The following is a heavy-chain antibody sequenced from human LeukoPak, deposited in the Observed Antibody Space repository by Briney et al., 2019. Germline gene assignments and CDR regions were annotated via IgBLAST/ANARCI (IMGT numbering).Heavy chain of an antibody. D-gene: IGHD6-13*01. V-gene: IGHV3-7*01. J-gene: IGHJ4*02. CDR2: TKQDESEK. CDR1: GFSFGSYW. Sequence: HPGGSLRLSCAASGFSFGSYWMSWVRQAPGKGLEWVANTKQDESEKYYVDSVRGRFTISRDNAKNSLYLQMNSLRAEDTAVYYCARGFSWSDYWGQGTLVTVSS. CDR3: ARGFSWSDY.